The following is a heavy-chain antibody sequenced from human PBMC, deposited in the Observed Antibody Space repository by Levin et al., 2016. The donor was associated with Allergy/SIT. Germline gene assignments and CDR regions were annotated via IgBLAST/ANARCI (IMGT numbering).Heavy chain of an antibody. CDR2: MNPNNGNT. CDR1: GYTFTSYD. J-gene: IGHJ6*02. D-gene: IGHD1-26*01. Sequence: ASVKVSCKPSGYTFTSYDINWVRQAAGQGLEWMGWMNPNNGNTAYAQKFQGRVTITRDTSASIAYVELSSLRSEDTAVYYCARAGVGATWDSYGMDVWGQGTTVTVSS. CDR3: ARAGVGATWDSYGMDV. V-gene: IGHV1-8*01.